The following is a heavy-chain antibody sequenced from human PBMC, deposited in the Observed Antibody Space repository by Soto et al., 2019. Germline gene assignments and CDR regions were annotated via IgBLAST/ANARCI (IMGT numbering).Heavy chain of an antibody. CDR3: TTYHGDYNFDH. CDR1: GYTLNEVA. D-gene: IGHD4-17*01. Sequence: QVPLVQSGAEVKKPGASVKVSCKVSGYTLNEVAMHWVRQAPGKGLEWLGGFDPDEAQTIYTQPFQGSFTMTEDTSTLTVYTALSSLRSEHTALYFCTTYHGDYNFDHWGQGTLVTVSS. V-gene: IGHV1-24*01. J-gene: IGHJ5*02. CDR2: FDPDEAQT.